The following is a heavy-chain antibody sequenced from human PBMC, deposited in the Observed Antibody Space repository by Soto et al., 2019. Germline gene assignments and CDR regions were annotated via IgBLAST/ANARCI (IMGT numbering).Heavy chain of an antibody. Sequence: QVQLQESGPGLVKPLETLYLTCTVSGGSVSSDDYYWSWIRQSPGKGLEWIGYIFYIGSTSYNPSLKSRVTISVDTSKNQFSLRLSSVTAADTAVYYCARDRHYYDSGGYYYHLDNWGQGTLVTVSS. D-gene: IGHD3-22*01. V-gene: IGHV4-61*08. CDR1: GGSVSSDDYY. CDR3: ARDRHYYDSGGYYYHLDN. CDR2: IFYIGST. J-gene: IGHJ4*02.